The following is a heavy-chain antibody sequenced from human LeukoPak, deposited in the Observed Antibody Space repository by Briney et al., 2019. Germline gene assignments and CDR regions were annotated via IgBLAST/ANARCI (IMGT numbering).Heavy chain of an antibody. CDR1: GFTFSAYG. J-gene: IGHJ5*02. CDR2: ISGSGGST. V-gene: IGHV3-23*01. Sequence: GGSLRLSCAPSGFTFSAYGMHWVRQAPGKGLEWVSAISGSGGSTYYADSVKGRFTISRDNSKNTLYLQMNSLRAEDTAVYYCAKDPWFGELSHTDWFNPWGQGTLVTVSS. CDR3: AKDPWFGELSHTDWFNP. D-gene: IGHD3-10*01.